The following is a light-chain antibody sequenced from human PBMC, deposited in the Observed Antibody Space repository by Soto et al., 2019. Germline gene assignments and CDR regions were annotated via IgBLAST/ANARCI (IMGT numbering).Light chain of an antibody. V-gene: IGKV2D-29*02. CDR2: EVS. Sequence: DVVMTQTPLSLSVAPGQPASISCKSSQSLLHITGETFLFWYLRKPGQSPQLLIYEVSTRVSGVPDRFSGSRSGTDFTLEISRVETDDVGIYYCMQSTQLPPTFGQGTRL. CDR3: MQSTQLPPT. J-gene: IGKJ5*01. CDR1: QSLLHITGETF.